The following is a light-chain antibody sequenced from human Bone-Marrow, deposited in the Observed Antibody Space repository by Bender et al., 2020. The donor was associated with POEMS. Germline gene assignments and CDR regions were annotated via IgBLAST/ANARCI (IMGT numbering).Light chain of an antibody. CDR3: QSYDNSLGGWV. CDR1: SSNVGGYNR. V-gene: IGLV2-11*01. J-gene: IGLJ3*02. Sequence: QSALTQPRSVSGSPGQSVAISCSGTSSNVGGYNRVSWYQQHPGKAPKLMIYDVSNRPSGVPDRFSGSKSGTSASLAITGLQAEDEGDYYCQSYDNSLGGWVFGGGTKLTVL. CDR2: DVS.